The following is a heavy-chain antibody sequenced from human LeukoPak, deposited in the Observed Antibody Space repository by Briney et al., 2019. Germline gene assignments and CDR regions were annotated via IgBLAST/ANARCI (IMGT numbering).Heavy chain of an antibody. J-gene: IGHJ4*02. CDR1: GYTFTSYG. Sequence: ASVKVSCKASGYTFTSYGISWVRQAPGQGLEWMGWISTYNGNTNYAQKLQGRVTMTTDTSTSTAYMELRSLRSDDTAVYYCARVQFTIFGPEADYWGQGTLVTVSS. D-gene: IGHD3-3*01. CDR2: ISTYNGNT. V-gene: IGHV1-18*01. CDR3: ARVQFTIFGPEADY.